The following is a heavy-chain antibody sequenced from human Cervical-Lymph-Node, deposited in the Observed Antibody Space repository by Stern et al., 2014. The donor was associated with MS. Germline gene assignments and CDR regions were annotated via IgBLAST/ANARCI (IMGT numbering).Heavy chain of an antibody. J-gene: IGHJ4*02. CDR1: GGSINTGSFY. CDR2: ISTRGTT. V-gene: IGHV4-61*02. CDR3: ATSESVAVSGSDF. Sequence: VQLQESGPGLVKPSQTLSLTCSVSGGSINTGSFYWTWIRQPAGKGLEWIGRISTRGTTTYTPTLRMRATISKDRPKTQFPLKLTCVTAADTAVYYCATSESVAVSGSDFWGQGTLVTVSS. D-gene: IGHD6-19*01.